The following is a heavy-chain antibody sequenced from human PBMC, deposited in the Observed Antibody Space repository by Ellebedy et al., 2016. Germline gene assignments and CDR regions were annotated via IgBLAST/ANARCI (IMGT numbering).Heavy chain of an antibody. CDR3: AKQLELRSYFDY. CDR1: GFTFSSYA. V-gene: IGHV3-23*01. CDR2: ISGSGGST. Sequence: GGSLRLSXAASGFTFSSYAMSWVRQAPGKGLEWVSAISGSGGSTYYADSVKGRFTISKDNSKNTLYLQMNSLRAEDTDVYYCAKQLELRSYFDYWGQGTLVTVSS. D-gene: IGHD1-7*01. J-gene: IGHJ4*02.